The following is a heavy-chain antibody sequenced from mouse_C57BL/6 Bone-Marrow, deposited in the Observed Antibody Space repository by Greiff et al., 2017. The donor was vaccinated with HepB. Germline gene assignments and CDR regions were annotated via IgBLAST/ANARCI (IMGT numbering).Heavy chain of an antibody. D-gene: IGHD1-1*01. CDR1: GFTFSSYA. V-gene: IGHV5-4*03. Sequence: EVMLVESGGGLVKPGGSLKLSCAASGFTFSSYAMSWVRPTPEKRLEWVATISDGGSYTYYPENVKGRFTISRDNAKNNLYLQMSPLKSEDTAMYYCASTPITTVVYFDYWGQGTTLTVSS. CDR2: ISDGGSYT. J-gene: IGHJ2*01. CDR3: ASTPITTVVYFDY.